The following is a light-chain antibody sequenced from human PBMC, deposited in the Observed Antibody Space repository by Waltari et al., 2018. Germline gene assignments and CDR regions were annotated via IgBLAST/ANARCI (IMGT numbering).Light chain of an antibody. V-gene: IGLV2-14*03. Sequence: QSALTQPASVSGSPGQSITIPCTGTSSDVGAYYHVSWYQQRPGKAPKLMIYDVSSRPSGVSNRFSGSKSGNTASLTISGLQPEDEADYYCNSYTATNILVFGGGTKVTVL. CDR2: DVS. CDR3: NSYTATNILV. J-gene: IGLJ2*01. CDR1: SSDVGAYYH.